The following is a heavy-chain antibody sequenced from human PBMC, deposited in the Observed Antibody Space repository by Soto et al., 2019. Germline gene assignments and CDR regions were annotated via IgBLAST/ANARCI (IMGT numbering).Heavy chain of an antibody. CDR1: GFTFSSYS. J-gene: IGHJ6*02. D-gene: IGHD6-19*01. CDR2: ITSSNSYI. Sequence: LRLSCAASGFTFSSYSMNWVRQAPGKGLEWVSSITSSNSYIYYADSVKGRFTISRDNAKNSLYLQMDSLRAEDTAVYHCARALAVADYYYYGMDVWGQGTTVTVSS. CDR3: ARALAVADYYYYGMDV. V-gene: IGHV3-21*01.